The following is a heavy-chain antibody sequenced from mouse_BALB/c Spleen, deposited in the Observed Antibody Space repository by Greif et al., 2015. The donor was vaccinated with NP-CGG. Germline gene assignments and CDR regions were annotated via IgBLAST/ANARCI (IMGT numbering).Heavy chain of an antibody. D-gene: IGHD2-14*01. CDR1: GFNIKDTY. J-gene: IGHJ4*01. CDR3: ASYYRYDVAMDY. Sequence: EVQLQQSGAELVKPGASVKLSCTASGFNIKDTYMHWVKQRPEQGLEWIGRIDPANGNTKYDPKFQGKATITADTSSNTAFLQLSSLTSEDTAVYYCASYYRYDVAMDYWGQGTSVTVSS. CDR2: IDPANGNT. V-gene: IGHV14-3*02.